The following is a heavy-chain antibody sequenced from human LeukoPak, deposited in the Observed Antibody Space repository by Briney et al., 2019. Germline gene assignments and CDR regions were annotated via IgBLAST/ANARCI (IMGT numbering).Heavy chain of an antibody. V-gene: IGHV4-39*01. J-gene: IGHJ5*02. D-gene: IGHD3-3*01. Sequence: PSETLSLTCKVSSDSISNSGWSWGWVRQFPGKGLEWIGTMPFDENVADNEIPSYNPSLKRRVIISAEKSKNQLSLKVNSVPAPKRASSDGARLNLSGVAGRGWFDDWGQGTLVIVSS. CDR3: ARLNLSGVAGRGWFDD. CDR1: SDSISNSGWS. CDR2: MPFDENVADNEIP.